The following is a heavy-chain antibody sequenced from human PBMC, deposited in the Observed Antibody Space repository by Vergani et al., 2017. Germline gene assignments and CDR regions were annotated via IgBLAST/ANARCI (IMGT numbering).Heavy chain of an antibody. D-gene: IGHD6-6*01. Sequence: EVQLVPSGAEVKTPGESLKISCKGSGYSFTSYWIGWVRQMPGKGLEWMVIIYPGDSDTRYSPSFQGQVTISADKSISTAYLQWSRLKAPDTAMYYCAREVVGEYSGSSGAFDVWGQGTMVTVSS. J-gene: IGHJ3*01. CDR2: IYPGDSDT. V-gene: IGHV5-51*03. CDR1: GYSFTSYW. CDR3: AREVVGEYSGSSGAFDV.